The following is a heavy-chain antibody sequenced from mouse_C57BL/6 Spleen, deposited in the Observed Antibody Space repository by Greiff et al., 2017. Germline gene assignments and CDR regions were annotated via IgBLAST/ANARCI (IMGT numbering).Heavy chain of an antibody. CDR1: GYTFTSYG. D-gene: IGHD1-1*01. J-gene: IGHJ4*01. CDR2: IYPRSGNT. CDR3: ARGGSSYAMGD. Sequence: VQLQQSGAELARPGASVKLSCKASGYTFTSYGISWVKQRTGQGLEWIGEIYPRSGNTYYNEKFKGKATLTADKSSRTAYMELRSLTSDDSAVYFCARGGSSYAMGDWGQGTSVTVSS. V-gene: IGHV1-81*01.